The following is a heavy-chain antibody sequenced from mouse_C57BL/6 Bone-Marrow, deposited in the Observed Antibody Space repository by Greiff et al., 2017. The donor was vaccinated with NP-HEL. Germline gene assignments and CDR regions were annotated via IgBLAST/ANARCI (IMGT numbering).Heavy chain of an antibody. J-gene: IGHJ4*01. D-gene: IGHD1-1*01. CDR1: GYTFTSYW. Sequence: QVQLKQPGAELVKPGASVKMSCKASGYTFTSYWITWVKQRPGQGLEWIGDIYPGSGSTNYNEKFKSKATLTVDTSSSTAYMQLSSLTSEDSAVYYCARSEILRPYYAMDYWGQGTSVTVSS. CDR3: ARSEILRPYYAMDY. V-gene: IGHV1-55*01. CDR2: IYPGSGST.